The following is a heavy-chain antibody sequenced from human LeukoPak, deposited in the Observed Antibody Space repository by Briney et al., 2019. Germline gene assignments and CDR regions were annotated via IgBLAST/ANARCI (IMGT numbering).Heavy chain of an antibody. V-gene: IGHV4-61*01. CDR3: ARVAHYYDSSGYYPHYYYYYMDV. J-gene: IGHJ6*03. Sequence: SETLSLTCTVSGGSISSGTYHWSWIRQYAGKGLEWIGHISHGGTTYYNPSLKSRVTISVDTSKNQFSLKLSSVTAADTAVYYCARVAHYYDSSGYYPHYYYYYMDVWGKGTTVTVSS. D-gene: IGHD3-22*01. CDR2: ISHGGTT. CDR1: GGSISSGTYH.